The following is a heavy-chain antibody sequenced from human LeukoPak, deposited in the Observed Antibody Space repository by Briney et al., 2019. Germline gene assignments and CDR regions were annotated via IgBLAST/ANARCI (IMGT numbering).Heavy chain of an antibody. D-gene: IGHD5-12*01. CDR3: ASSHADYGYDYDWFDY. Sequence: ASVKVSCKASGYTFTGYNMHWVRQAPGQGLEWMGWINPKSGGTNYAQKFQDRVTMTRDTSIWTAYMELSRLRSDDTAVYYCASSHADYGYDYDWFDYWSRVSLVSLSS. CDR2: INPKSGGT. J-gene: IGHJ4*02. CDR1: GYTFTGYN. V-gene: IGHV1-2*02.